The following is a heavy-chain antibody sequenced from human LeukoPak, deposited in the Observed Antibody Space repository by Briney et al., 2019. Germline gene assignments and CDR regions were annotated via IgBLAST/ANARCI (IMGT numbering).Heavy chain of an antibody. D-gene: IGHD3-22*01. Sequence: GASVKVSCKASGGTFSSYAISWVRQAPGQGLEWMGGIIPIFGTANYAQKFQGRVTMTTDTSTTTAYMELRSLRSDDSAVYYCARGGYYDSSGYFSDAHFDYWGQGTLVTVSS. J-gene: IGHJ4*02. CDR2: IIPIFGTA. V-gene: IGHV1-69*05. CDR1: GGTFSSYA. CDR3: ARGGYYDSSGYFSDAHFDY.